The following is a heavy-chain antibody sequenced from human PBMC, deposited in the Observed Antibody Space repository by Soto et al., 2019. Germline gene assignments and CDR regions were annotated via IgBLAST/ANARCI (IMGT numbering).Heavy chain of an antibody. CDR3: AKEKDIVVVPAAGFGIWFDP. CDR1: GFTFSSYA. J-gene: IGHJ5*02. Sequence: VGSLRLSCAASGFTFSSYAMSWVRQAPGKGLEWVSAISGSGGSTYYADSVKGRFTISRDNSKNTLYLQMNSLRAEDTAVYYCAKEKDIVVVPAAGFGIWFDPWGQGTLVTVSS. CDR2: ISGSGGST. D-gene: IGHD2-2*01. V-gene: IGHV3-23*01.